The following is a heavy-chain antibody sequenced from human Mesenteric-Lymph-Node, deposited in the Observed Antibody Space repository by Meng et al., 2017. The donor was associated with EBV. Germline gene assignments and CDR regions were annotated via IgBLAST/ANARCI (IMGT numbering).Heavy chain of an antibody. CDR1: GGTHNSYS. Sequence: QGQLVQSGTEGKGPGSSVKVSCKASGGTHNSYSVGWVRQAPGQGLEWMGGIILFFGSPNYAHKFQGRLTISADESTSTVYMELSSLRSEDTAVYYCARDYDSSGYSFYYWGQGTLVTVSS. CDR3: ARDYDSSGYSFYY. CDR2: IILFFGSP. D-gene: IGHD3-22*01. V-gene: IGHV1-69*01. J-gene: IGHJ4*02.